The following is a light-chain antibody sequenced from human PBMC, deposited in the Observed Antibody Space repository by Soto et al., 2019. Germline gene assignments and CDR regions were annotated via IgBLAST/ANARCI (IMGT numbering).Light chain of an antibody. V-gene: IGKV1-12*01. CDR2: AAS. Sequence: DIQMTQSPLSVSASVGDRVTITCRASQGVSSRLAWYQQKPGKAPKLLIYAASSLQSGVPARFSGSGSGTDFTLTISSLQPEDFAIYYCQQANSVPWTFGQGTKVEIK. CDR1: QGVSSR. CDR3: QQANSVPWT. J-gene: IGKJ1*01.